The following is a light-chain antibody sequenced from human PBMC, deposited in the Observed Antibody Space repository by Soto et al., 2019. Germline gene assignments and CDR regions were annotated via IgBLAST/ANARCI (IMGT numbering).Light chain of an antibody. CDR3: QQYGSSPPRT. CDR2: GAS. J-gene: IGKJ1*01. Sequence: EIFLTQSPGTLSLSQGERATLSWRASQSVSSSYLAWYQQKPGQAPRLLIYGASSRATGIPDRFSGSGSGTDFTLTISRLEPEDFAVYYCQQYGSSPPRTFGQGTKVDI. CDR1: QSVSSSY. V-gene: IGKV3-20*01.